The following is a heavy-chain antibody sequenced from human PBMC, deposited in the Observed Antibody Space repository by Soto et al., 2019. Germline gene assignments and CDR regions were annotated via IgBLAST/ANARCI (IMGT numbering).Heavy chain of an antibody. CDR2: IGASGDIT. CDR3: AKDHLTDRGDAYFDY. Sequence: TGGSLRLSCAASGFSFTNFAMSWVRQAPGKGLEWVAGIGASGDITWYADSVKGQLSISRDNSKNTLYLQLNSLRFEDTAVYYCAKDHLTDRGDAYFDYWGPGNLVTVSS. CDR1: GFSFTNFA. V-gene: IGHV3-23*01. J-gene: IGHJ4*02. D-gene: IGHD5-12*01.